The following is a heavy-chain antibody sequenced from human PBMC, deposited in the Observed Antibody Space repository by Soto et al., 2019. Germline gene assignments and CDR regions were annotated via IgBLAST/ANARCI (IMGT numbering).Heavy chain of an antibody. Sequence: GASVKVSCKASGGTFSSYTISWARQAPGQGLEWMGRIIPILGIANYAQKFQGRVTITADKSTSTAYMELSSLRSEDTAVYYCARSRGSGSNYYYYYYMDVWGKGTTVTVSS. J-gene: IGHJ6*03. D-gene: IGHD3-10*01. CDR2: IIPILGIA. V-gene: IGHV1-69*02. CDR1: GGTFSSYT. CDR3: ARSRGSGSNYYYYYYMDV.